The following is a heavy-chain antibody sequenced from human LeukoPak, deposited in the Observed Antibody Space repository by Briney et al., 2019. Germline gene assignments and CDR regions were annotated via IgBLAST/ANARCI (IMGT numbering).Heavy chain of an antibody. Sequence: GGSLRLSCKGSGFTFTNACMSWVRLAPGKGLEWVGHIKSQTDGGTTDYAAPVKGRFTISRDDSKNTLYLQLNSLETADTAVYYCTTGTWIQLWLADYWGQGTLVTVSS. D-gene: IGHD5-18*01. CDR3: TTGTWIQLWLADY. J-gene: IGHJ4*02. V-gene: IGHV3-15*01. CDR2: IKSQTDGGTT. CDR1: GFTFTNAC.